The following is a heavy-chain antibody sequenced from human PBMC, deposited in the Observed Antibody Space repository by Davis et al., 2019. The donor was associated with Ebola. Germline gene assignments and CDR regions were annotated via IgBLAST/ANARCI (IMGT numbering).Heavy chain of an antibody. CDR2: IHGNGAGT. D-gene: IGHD3-3*01. Sequence: GESLKIPCAVSGFTFRNHAMAWVRHAPGKGLEWVSAIHGNGAGTFYADSVKGRFTIARDNSKNTLYLEMNSVRAEDTAMYYCAKDFTISTWGQGTLVTVSS. CDR1: GFTFRNHA. V-gene: IGHV3-23*01. J-gene: IGHJ5*02. CDR3: AKDFTIST.